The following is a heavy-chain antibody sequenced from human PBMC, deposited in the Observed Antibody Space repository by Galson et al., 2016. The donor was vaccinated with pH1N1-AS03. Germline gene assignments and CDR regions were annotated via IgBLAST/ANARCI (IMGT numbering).Heavy chain of an antibody. Sequence: QSGAEVKKPGQSLKISCNDSGDSFTNYWIGWVRQLPGNGLEWVGVIYVGDSDTKCGPSFQGHVTISLDKSINTAFLQWSSLKASDTATYFCAKGVHAFSLWGQGTMVTVSS. CDR1: GDSFTNYW. J-gene: IGHJ3*01. V-gene: IGHV5-51*01. D-gene: IGHD6-6*01. CDR2: IYVGDSDT. CDR3: AKGVHAFSL.